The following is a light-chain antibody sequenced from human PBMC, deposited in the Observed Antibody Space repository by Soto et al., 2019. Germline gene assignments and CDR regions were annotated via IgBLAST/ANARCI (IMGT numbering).Light chain of an antibody. J-gene: IGKJ4*01. Sequence: EIVMTQSPAALSLSPGEIATLSCRASQSVGTNLAWYQQKPGQAPRPLIYGACARATDVPARFSGSGSGTDFTLTISSLQSEDFAVYYCQQYSDWAPITFGGGTKVEIK. CDR1: QSVGTN. CDR3: QQYSDWAPIT. V-gene: IGKV3-15*01. CDR2: GAC.